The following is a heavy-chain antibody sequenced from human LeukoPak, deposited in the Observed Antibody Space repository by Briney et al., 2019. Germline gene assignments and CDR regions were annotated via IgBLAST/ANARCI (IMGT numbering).Heavy chain of an antibody. CDR1: GYTFTSYG. V-gene: IGHV1-18*01. CDR2: ISAYNGNT. CDR3: ARDSYCGGDCYYYYYYGMDV. J-gene: IGHJ6*02. Sequence: ASVKVSCTASGYTFTSYGISWVRQAPGQGLEWMGWISAYNGNTNYAQKLQGRVTMTTDTSTSTAYMELRSLRSDDTAVYYCARDSYCGGDCYYYYYYGMDVWGQGTTVTVSS. D-gene: IGHD2-21*02.